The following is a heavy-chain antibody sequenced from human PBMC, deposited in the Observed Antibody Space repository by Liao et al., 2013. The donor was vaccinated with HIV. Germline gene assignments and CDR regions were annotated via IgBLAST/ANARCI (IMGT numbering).Heavy chain of an antibody. CDR3: ARDAYFDWDNWFDP. CDR2: INHSGST. D-gene: IGHD3-9*01. V-gene: IGHV4-34*01. J-gene: IGHJ5*02. Sequence: QVQLQQWGAGLLKPSETLSLTCAVYGGSFNGYYWSWIRQPPGKGLEWIGEINHSGSTNYNPSPKSRVTISLDTSKNQFSLKLSSVTAADTAVYYCARDAYFDWDNWFDPWGQGTLVTVSS. CDR1: GGSFNGYY.